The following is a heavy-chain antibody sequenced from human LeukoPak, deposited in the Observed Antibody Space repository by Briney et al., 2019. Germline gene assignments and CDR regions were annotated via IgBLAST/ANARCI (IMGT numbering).Heavy chain of an antibody. CDR1: GGSISSSSYY. J-gene: IGHJ4*02. D-gene: IGHD6-19*01. V-gene: IGHV4-39*07. CDR3: AREGGYSSGPFDY. CDR2: IYYSGST. Sequence: SETLSHTCTVSGGSISSSSYYWGWIRQPPGKGLEWIGSIYYSGSTYYNPSLKSRVTISVDTSKNQFSLKLSSVTAADTAVYYCAREGGYSSGPFDYWGQGTLVTVSS.